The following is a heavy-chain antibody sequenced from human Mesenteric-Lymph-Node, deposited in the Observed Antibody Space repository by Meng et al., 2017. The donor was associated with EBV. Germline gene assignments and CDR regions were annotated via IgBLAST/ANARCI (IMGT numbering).Heavy chain of an antibody. V-gene: IGHV4-4*02. CDR1: GGSITSSNW. D-gene: IGHD3-22*01. Sequence: VHLQGSGPGLWKPSGTLSLTCDVSGGSITSSNWWSWFRQPPGKGLEWIGEIFHSGSAKYNPSLKSRVTISVDKSKNHFSLRLSSVTAADTAVYYCVRRVVVMKEEELDHWGQGTLVTVSS. CDR2: IFHSGSA. J-gene: IGHJ4*02. CDR3: VRRVVVMKEEELDH.